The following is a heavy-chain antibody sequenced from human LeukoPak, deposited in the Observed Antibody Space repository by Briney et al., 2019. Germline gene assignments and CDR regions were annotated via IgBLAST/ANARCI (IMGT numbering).Heavy chain of an antibody. CDR1: GFTFSSYE. J-gene: IGHJ4*02. Sequence: GGSLRLSCAASGFTFSSYEMSWVRQAPGKGLEWVANIKQDGSEKYYVDSVKGRFTISRDNAKNSLYLQMNSLRAEDTAVYYCARERGTIAAAGTDYWGQGTLVTVSS. D-gene: IGHD6-13*01. CDR2: IKQDGSEK. CDR3: ARERGTIAAAGTDY. V-gene: IGHV3-7*05.